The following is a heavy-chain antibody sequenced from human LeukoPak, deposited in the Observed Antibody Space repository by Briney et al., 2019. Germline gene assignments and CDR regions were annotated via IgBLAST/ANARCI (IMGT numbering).Heavy chain of an antibody. Sequence: ASVTVPYLTSGYTLTSYYIHCVRQAPGQGLEWMGIINPSGGITSYAQKLQGRVTMTRDTYTSTVYMELSSLRSEDTAVYYCATGGDQFGFWYRGPGTLVTVSS. CDR2: INPSGGIT. V-gene: IGHV1-46*04. D-gene: IGHD2-21*01. CDR3: ATGGDQFGFWY. CDR1: GYTLTSYY. J-gene: IGHJ4*02.